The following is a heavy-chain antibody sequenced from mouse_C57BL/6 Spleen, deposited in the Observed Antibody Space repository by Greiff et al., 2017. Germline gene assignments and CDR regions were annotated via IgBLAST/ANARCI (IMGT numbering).Heavy chain of an antibody. D-gene: IGHD2-1*01. CDR3: GRGIDGNPWFAY. CDR2: ISPGSSTI. J-gene: IGHJ3*01. V-gene: IGHV5-17*01. CDR1: GFTFTDYG. Sequence: EVQLVQPGGGLVKPGASLKLSCAASGFTFTDYGMHWVRQAPEKGLEWVAYISPGSSTIYYADTVKGRVTLSGDNAKSTLFLQMTSLRSEDTAMYYCGRGIDGNPWFAYWGQGTLGTVSA.